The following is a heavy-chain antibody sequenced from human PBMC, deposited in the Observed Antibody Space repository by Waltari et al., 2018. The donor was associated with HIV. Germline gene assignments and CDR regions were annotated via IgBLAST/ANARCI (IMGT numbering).Heavy chain of an antibody. CDR3: ARVSSLTGYYKALDY. Sequence: QVQLQDSGPGLVKPSGTLSLTCVVSGGSISSSNWWSWVRQPPGKGLGWMGEIYHSGSTNYDPSLTSRVTISVDKSKDKFTLKLRSVTAADTAVYFCARVSSLTGYYKALDYWGQGTLVTVSS. V-gene: IGHV4-4*02. D-gene: IGHD3-9*01. CDR1: GGSISSSNW. CDR2: IYHSGST. J-gene: IGHJ4*02.